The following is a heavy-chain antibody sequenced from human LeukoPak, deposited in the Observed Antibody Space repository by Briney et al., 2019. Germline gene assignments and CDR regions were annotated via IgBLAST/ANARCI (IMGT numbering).Heavy chain of an antibody. CDR2: TNSDGSIT. CDR1: EFTFSNYW. Sequence: QTGGSLRLSCAASEFTFSNYWMHWVRQAPGKGLVWVSRTNSDGSITSYAESVKGRFTISRDNAKNTLYLQMNSLRAEDTAVYYCARERAAADDSLDYWGQGTLVTVSS. D-gene: IGHD6-13*01. CDR3: ARERAAADDSLDY. J-gene: IGHJ4*02. V-gene: IGHV3-74*01.